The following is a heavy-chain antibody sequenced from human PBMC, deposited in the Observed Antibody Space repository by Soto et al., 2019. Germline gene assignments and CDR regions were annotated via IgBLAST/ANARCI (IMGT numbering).Heavy chain of an antibody. CDR3: ARIQYHYERDGPRSWYLDY. CDR1: GGSISSHY. J-gene: IGHJ4*02. Sequence: SETLSLTCTASGGSISSHYWSWIRQPPGKGLEWIGYFSNSGSTNYNPSLKSRVTISADTSRNQFSLKLSSVTAADTAVYYCARIQYHYERDGPRSWYLDYWGQGTLVTVSS. V-gene: IGHV4-59*11. D-gene: IGHD3-16*01. CDR2: FSNSGST.